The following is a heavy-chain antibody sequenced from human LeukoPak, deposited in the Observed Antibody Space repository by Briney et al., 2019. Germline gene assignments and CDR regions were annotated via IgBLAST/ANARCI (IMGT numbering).Heavy chain of an antibody. CDR2: ITNSGNSK. CDR1: EFTFSSYS. Sequence: GGSLRLSCAASEFTFSSYSMNWVRQAPGKGLEWVSYITNSGNSKSYADSVKGRFTISRDNTKNSLYLQMNGLRAEDTAVYYCARTRSGGYLTFDYWGQGILVTVSS. D-gene: IGHD3-22*01. J-gene: IGHJ4*02. CDR3: ARTRSGGYLTFDY. V-gene: IGHV3-48*01.